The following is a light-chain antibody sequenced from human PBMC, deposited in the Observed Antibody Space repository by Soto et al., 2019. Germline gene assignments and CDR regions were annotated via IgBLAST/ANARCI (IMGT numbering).Light chain of an antibody. J-gene: IGKJ1*01. V-gene: IGKV3D-15*01. CDR3: QQYNKWPQT. CDR1: QSVSSY. Sequence: DIVMTQSPLSLSVTPGEPSSISCSASQSVSSYLAWYQQKPGQAPRLLIYDASNRATGIPARFSGSGSGTEFTLTISSLQSEDLAVYHCQQYNKWPQTFGQGTKVDIK. CDR2: DAS.